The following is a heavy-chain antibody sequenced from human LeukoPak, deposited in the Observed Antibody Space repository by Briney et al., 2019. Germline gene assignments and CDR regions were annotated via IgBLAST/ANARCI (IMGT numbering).Heavy chain of an antibody. V-gene: IGHV3-23*01. J-gene: IGHJ3*02. Sequence: GGSLRLSCAAFGFTFSNCAMNWVRQAPGKGLEWVSAISVSGATTYYADSVKGRFTISRDNSKNTLSLQMNSLRAEDTAMYYCAKGDLRYPGAFDIWGQGTMVTVSS. CDR2: ISVSGATT. CDR1: GFTFSNCA. CDR3: AKGDLRYPGAFDI. D-gene: IGHD3-9*01.